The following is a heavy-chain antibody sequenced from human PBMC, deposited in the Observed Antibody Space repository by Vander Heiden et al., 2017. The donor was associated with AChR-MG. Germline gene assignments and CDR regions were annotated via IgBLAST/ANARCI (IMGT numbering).Heavy chain of an antibody. V-gene: IGHV3-33*01. CDR3: ARDHEYLDY. CDR1: GFSFSSYG. J-gene: IGHJ4*02. CDR2: IWYDGSNK. D-gene: IGHD2-2*02. Sequence: QVQLVESGGGAVKPGRSLRLSCAASGFSFSSYGMNRVRQAPGKGLEWVAVIWYDGSNKYYADSVKGRFTISRDNSKNTLYLQMNSLRAEDTAVYYCARDHEYLDYWGQGTLVTVSS.